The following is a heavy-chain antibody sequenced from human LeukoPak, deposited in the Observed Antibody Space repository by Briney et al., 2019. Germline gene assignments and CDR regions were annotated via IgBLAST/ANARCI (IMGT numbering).Heavy chain of an antibody. V-gene: IGHV4-30-2*01. J-gene: IGHJ3*02. CDR1: GGSISSGGYS. CDR2: IYHSGST. D-gene: IGHD4-17*01. CDR3: ARAADYGDYVNAFDI. Sequence: PSQTLSLTCAVSGGSISSGGYSWSWIRRPPGKGLEWIGYIYHSGSTYYNPSLKSRVTISVDRSKNQFSLKLSSVTAADTAVYYCARAADYGDYVNAFDIWGQGTMVTVSS.